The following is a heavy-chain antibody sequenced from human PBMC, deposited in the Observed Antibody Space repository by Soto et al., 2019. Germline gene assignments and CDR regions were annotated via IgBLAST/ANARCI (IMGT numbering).Heavy chain of an antibody. CDR3: ATDPYCGSAPGCSALDA. D-gene: IGHD2-21*01. CDR2: ISAYNGNT. Sequence: QVNLVQSGGEVKKPGASVKVSCKASGYPFTSSGFSWVRQAPGQGLEWMGWISAYNGNTLYAQKFKGRVTMTTDTSTSTAYMELVSLRSDDTAVYYCATDPYCGSAPGCSALDAWGQGTTVTVSS. J-gene: IGHJ6*02. CDR1: GYPFTSSG. V-gene: IGHV1-18*04.